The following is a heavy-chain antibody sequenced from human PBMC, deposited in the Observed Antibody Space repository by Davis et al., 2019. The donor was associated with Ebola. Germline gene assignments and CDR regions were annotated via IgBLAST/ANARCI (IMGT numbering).Heavy chain of an antibody. J-gene: IGHJ5*02. D-gene: IGHD3-10*02. CDR3: AKTSHTNYVRWFDP. Sequence: GESLKISCAASGFTFSSYSMNWVRQAPGKGLEWVSVTTGSGRTTYYADSVKGRFTISRDNSRNTLYLQMDSLRADDTAFYFCAKTSHTNYVRWFDPWGQGTLVTVSS. CDR1: GFTFSSYS. V-gene: IGHV3-23*01. CDR2: TTGSGRTT.